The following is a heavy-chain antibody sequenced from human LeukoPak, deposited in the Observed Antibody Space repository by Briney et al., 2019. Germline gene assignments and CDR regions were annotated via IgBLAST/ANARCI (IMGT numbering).Heavy chain of an antibody. J-gene: IGHJ4*02. CDR1: GGSISSGDYY. D-gene: IGHD3-10*01. V-gene: IGHV4-61*08. CDR2: INHSGST. CDR3: AKGSYGSGSYHFDF. Sequence: SETLSLTCIVSGGSISSGDYYWSWIRQPPGKGLEWIGYINHSGSTYYNPSLKSRVTISVDTSKNQFSLKLSSVTAADTAVYYCAKGSYGSGSYHFDFWGQGALVTVSS.